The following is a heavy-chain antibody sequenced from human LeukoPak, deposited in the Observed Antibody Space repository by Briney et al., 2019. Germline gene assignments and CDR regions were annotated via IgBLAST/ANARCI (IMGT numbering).Heavy chain of an antibody. Sequence: SETLSLTCAVYGGSFSGYYWSWIRQPPGKGLEWIGEINHSGSTNYNPSLKSRVTISVDTSKNQFSLKLSSVTAADTAVYYCARGLYYDSSGYYLFSFYYFDYWGQGTLVTVSS. J-gene: IGHJ4*02. D-gene: IGHD3-22*01. CDR1: GGSFSGYY. CDR2: INHSGST. V-gene: IGHV4-34*01. CDR3: ARGLYYDSSGYYLFSFYYFDY.